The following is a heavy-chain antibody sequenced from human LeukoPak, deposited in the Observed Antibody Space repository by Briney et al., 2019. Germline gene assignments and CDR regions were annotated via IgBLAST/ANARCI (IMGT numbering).Heavy chain of an antibody. CDR2: IYYSGST. V-gene: IGHV4-59*01. D-gene: IGHD7-27*01. CDR3: AGGLGNFDY. J-gene: IGHJ4*02. CDR1: GGSISSYY. Sequence: SETLSLTCTVSGGSISSYYWSWIRQPPGKGLEWIGYIYYSGSTNHNPSLKSRVTISVDTSKNQFSLKLSSVTAADTAVYYCAGGLGNFDYWGQGTLVTVSS.